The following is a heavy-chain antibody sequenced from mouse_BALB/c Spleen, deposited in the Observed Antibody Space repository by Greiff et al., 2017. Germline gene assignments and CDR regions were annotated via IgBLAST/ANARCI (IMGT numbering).Heavy chain of an antibody. J-gene: IGHJ3*01. Sequence: QVQLQQSGPELVKPGASVKISCKASGYAFSSSWMNWVKQRPGQGLEWIGRIYPGDGDTNYNGKFKGKATLTADKSSSTAYMQLSSLTSVDSAVYFCARWNDEAYWGQGTLVTVSA. V-gene: IGHV1-82*01. CDR2: IYPGDGDT. CDR3: ARWNDEAY. D-gene: IGHD2-12*01. CDR1: GYAFSSSW.